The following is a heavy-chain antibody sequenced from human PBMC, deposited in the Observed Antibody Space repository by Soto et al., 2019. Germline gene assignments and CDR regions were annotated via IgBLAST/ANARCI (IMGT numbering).Heavy chain of an antibody. CDR3: AREAAMVTDYYYYGMDV. CDR1: GGSISMGGYY. J-gene: IGHJ6*02. CDR2: IYYSGST. V-gene: IGHV4-31*03. D-gene: IGHD5-18*01. Sequence: KTSATLSLTCPVSGGSISMGGYYWSCIRQHPGKGLEWIGYIYYSGSTYYNPSLKSRVTISVDTSKNQFSLKLSSVTAADTAVYYCAREAAMVTDYYYYGMDVWGQGTTVTFSS.